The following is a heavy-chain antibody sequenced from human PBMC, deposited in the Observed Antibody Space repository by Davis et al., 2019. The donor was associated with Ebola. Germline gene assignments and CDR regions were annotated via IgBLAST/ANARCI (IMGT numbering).Heavy chain of an antibody. D-gene: IGHD3-3*01. Sequence: ASVTVSCKASGCTFSSYAISWVRQAPGQGLEWMGIINPSGCSTSYAQKFQGRVTMTRDTSTSTVYMELSSLRSEDTAVYYCARVNEGHYDFWSGYYIPSGMDVWGQGTTVTVSS. CDR3: ARVNEGHYDFWSGYYIPSGMDV. CDR2: INPSGCST. J-gene: IGHJ6*02. CDR1: GCTFSSYA. V-gene: IGHV1-46*01.